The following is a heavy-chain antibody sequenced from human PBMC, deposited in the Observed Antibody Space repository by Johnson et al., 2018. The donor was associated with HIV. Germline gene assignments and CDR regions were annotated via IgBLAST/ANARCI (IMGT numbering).Heavy chain of an antibody. CDR2: ISNDGSAK. Sequence: VQVVESGGGVVQPGTSLRLSCAASGFTFSRCGMHWVRQAPGKGLEWAAVISNDGSAKYYAYSVQGRFTISRDNSKNTLFLQMNSLRVEDTAVYYCARYCGGDCYSPHDAFDIWGQGTMVTVSS. J-gene: IGHJ3*02. D-gene: IGHD2-21*02. V-gene: IGHV3-30*03. CDR3: ARYCGGDCYSPHDAFDI. CDR1: GFTFSRCG.